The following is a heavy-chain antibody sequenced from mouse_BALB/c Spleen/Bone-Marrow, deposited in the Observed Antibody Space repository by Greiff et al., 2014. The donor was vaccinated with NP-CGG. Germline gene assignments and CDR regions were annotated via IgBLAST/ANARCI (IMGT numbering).Heavy chain of an antibody. CDR3: ARRDYRYDEGVDY. V-gene: IGHV1-18*01. CDR1: GYSFTGYT. Sequence: VHVKQSGPELVKPGASMKISCKASGYSFTGYTMNWVEQSHGKNLEWIGLINPYNGGTSYNQKFKGKATLTVDKSSSTAYMELLSLTSEDSAVYYCARRDYRYDEGVDYWGQGTSVTVSS. CDR2: INPYNGGT. D-gene: IGHD2-14*01. J-gene: IGHJ4*01.